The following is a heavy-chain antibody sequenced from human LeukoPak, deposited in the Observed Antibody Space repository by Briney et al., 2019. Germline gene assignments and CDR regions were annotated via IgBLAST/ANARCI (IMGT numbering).Heavy chain of an antibody. D-gene: IGHD2-15*01. J-gene: IGHJ4*02. CDR3: ATLYCSGGSCYYDY. Sequence: GASVKVSCKVSGYTLTELSMHWVRQAPGKGLEWMGGFDPEDGETIYAQKFQGRVTMTEDTSTDTAYMELSSLRSEHTAVYYCATLYCSGGSCYYDYWGQGTLVTVSS. V-gene: IGHV1-24*01. CDR2: FDPEDGET. CDR1: GYTLTELS.